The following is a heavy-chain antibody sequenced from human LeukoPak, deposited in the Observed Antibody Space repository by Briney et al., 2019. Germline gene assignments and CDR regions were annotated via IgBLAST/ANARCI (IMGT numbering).Heavy chain of an antibody. CDR3: ARDGDGGPTYGGISHY. J-gene: IGHJ4*02. CDR1: GYTFTKYG. CDR2: IGAYTGNT. D-gene: IGHD4-23*01. V-gene: IGHV1-18*01. Sequence: GASVKVSCKASGYTFTKYGVSWVRQAPGQGLEWMGWIGAYTGNTNYVKKFQGRVTLTRDTSTSTAYMELKSLRSDDTAVYYCARDGDGGPTYGGISHYWGQGTLVTVSS.